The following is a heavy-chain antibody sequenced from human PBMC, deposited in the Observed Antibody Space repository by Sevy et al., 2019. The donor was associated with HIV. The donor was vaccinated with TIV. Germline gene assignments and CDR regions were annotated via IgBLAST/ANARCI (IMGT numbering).Heavy chain of an antibody. CDR3: AKDLYYDNTVFDY. CDR1: GFTSSNYA. J-gene: IGHJ4*02. Sequence: GGSLRLSCAASGFTSSNYAMNWVRQAPGKGLGWVAGISGSGGSTFYADSVKGRFSISKDNSRNTLYLQMSSLRAEDTAVYYCAKDLYYDNTVFDYWGQGTLVTVSS. D-gene: IGHD3-22*01. CDR2: ISGSGGST. V-gene: IGHV3-23*01.